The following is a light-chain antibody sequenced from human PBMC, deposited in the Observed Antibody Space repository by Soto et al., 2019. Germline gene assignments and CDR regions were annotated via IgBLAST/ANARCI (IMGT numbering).Light chain of an antibody. CDR2: DVS. Sequence: QSALTQPASVSGSPGQSITISCTGTSSDVGGYNYVSWYQHHPGKAPKLIIYDVSNRPSGVSNRFSGSKSGNTASLTISGLQAEDEAEYYCSSYTGSSTPVVFGGGTKVTVL. CDR3: SSYTGSSTPVV. V-gene: IGLV2-14*03. J-gene: IGLJ2*01. CDR1: SSDVGGYNY.